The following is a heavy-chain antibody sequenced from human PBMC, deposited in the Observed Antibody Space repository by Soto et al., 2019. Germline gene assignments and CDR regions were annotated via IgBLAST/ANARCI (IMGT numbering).Heavy chain of an antibody. J-gene: IGHJ5*02. CDR2: ISAYNGST. Sequence: ASVKVSCKASGYTFTSYGISWVRQAPGQGLEWMGWISAYNGSTNYAQKLQGRVTMTTDTSTSTAYMELRSLRSDDTAVYYRARDPGALKRGWFDPWGQGTLVTVSS. CDR3: ARDPGALKRGWFDP. CDR1: GYTFTSYG. V-gene: IGHV1-18*04.